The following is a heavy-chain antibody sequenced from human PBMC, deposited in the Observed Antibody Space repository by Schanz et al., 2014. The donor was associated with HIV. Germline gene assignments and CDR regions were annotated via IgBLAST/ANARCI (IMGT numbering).Heavy chain of an antibody. CDR3: ARDAGWTYCGGDWPPGQ. D-gene: IGHD2-21*02. CDR1: GFVFNSFG. V-gene: IGHV3-33*01. Sequence: VELVESGGGVVQPGRSLRLSCVASGFVFNSFGMHWVRQAPGKGLEWVAVISYNGDNKKYGDSVRGRFTISRDNSKNTVYLHMASRRADDTAVYYCARDAGWTYCGGDWPPGQWGQGTLVTVSS. CDR2: ISYNGDNK. J-gene: IGHJ4*02.